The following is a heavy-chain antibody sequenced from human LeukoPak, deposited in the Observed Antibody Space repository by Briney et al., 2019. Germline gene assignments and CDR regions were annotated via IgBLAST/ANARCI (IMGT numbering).Heavy chain of an antibody. V-gene: IGHV3-7*01. CDR3: ARDRTNDYGNDVGAFDI. CDR1: GFTFSNDW. J-gene: IGHJ3*02. Sequence: GGSPRLSCAASGFTFSNDWMSWVRQAPGKGLEWVANIKGDGREKYYVDSVKGRFTISRDNAKNSLYLQMNSLRAEDTAVYHCARDRTNDYGNDVGAFDIWGQGTMVTVSS. CDR2: IKGDGREK. D-gene: IGHD4-11*01.